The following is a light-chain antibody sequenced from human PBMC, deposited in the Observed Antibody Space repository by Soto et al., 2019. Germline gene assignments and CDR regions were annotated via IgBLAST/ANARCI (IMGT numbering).Light chain of an antibody. CDR2: QTS. V-gene: IGKV3D-11*03. J-gene: IGKJ1*01. CDR1: QYINTR. CDR3: HQRQSWPRT. Sequence: EIVLTQSPATLSSSPGDRATLSCRASQYINTRLAWYQHRPGQAPRLLIYQTSIRAAGIPARFSGSGNGTDFNLTISDVQPEDFAVYYCHQRQSWPRTFGQGTKVDIK.